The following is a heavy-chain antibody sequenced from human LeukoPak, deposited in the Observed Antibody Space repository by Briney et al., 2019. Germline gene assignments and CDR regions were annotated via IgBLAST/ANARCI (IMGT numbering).Heavy chain of an antibody. D-gene: IGHD6-13*01. V-gene: IGHV1-18*04. J-gene: IGHJ4*02. CDR2: ISAYNGNT. CDR3: ARVSSSWYHFDY. Sequence: EASVKVSCKASGYTFTSYGISWVRQAPGQGLEWMGWISAYNGNTNYAQKLQGRVTMTTDTSTSTAYMELRSLRSDDTAVYYRARVSSSWYHFDYWGQGTLVTVSS. CDR1: GYTFTSYG.